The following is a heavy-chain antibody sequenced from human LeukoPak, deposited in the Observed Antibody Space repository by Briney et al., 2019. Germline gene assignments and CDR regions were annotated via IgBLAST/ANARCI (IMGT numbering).Heavy chain of an antibody. Sequence: ASVKVSCKASGYTFTSYGISWVRQAPGQGLEWMGWISAYNGNTNYAQKLQGRVTMTTDTSTSTAYMELRSLRSDDTAVYYCARDMGPTYYYDSSGLRYFDYWGQGTLVTVSS. D-gene: IGHD3-22*01. CDR3: ARDMGPTYYYDSSGLRYFDY. J-gene: IGHJ4*02. V-gene: IGHV1-18*01. CDR2: ISAYNGNT. CDR1: GYTFTSYG.